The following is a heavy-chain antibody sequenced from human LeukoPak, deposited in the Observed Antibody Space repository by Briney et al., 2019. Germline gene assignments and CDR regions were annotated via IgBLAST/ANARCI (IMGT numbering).Heavy chain of an antibody. D-gene: IGHD2-15*01. Sequence: GGSLRLSCAASGFTFSSYGMHWVRQAPGKGLEWVAVIWYDGSNKYYADSVKGRFTISRDNSRNTLYLQMNSLRAEDTAVYYCARVRGSSDAFDIWGQGTMVTVSS. V-gene: IGHV3-33*01. J-gene: IGHJ3*02. CDR2: IWYDGSNK. CDR1: GFTFSSYG. CDR3: ARVRGSSDAFDI.